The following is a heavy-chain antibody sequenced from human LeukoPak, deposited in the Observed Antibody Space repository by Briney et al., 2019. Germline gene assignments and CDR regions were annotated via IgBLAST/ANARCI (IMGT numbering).Heavy chain of an antibody. CDR1: GGSIYSYY. Sequence: SETLSLTCTVSGGSIYSYYWSWIRQPPGKGLEWIGYIYYSGSTNYNPSLKSRVAISVDTSKNQFSLKLSSVTAADTAVYYCARESTTATTTYDYWGQGNLVTVSS. D-gene: IGHD1-26*01. CDR3: ARESTTATTTYDY. V-gene: IGHV4-59*01. J-gene: IGHJ4*02. CDR2: IYYSGST.